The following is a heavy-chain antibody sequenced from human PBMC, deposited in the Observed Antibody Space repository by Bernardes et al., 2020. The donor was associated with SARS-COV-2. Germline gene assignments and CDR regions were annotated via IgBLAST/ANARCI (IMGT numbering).Heavy chain of an antibody. CDR2: INHSGST. J-gene: IGHJ6*03. Sequence: SETLSLTCAVYGGSFSGYYWSWIRQPPGKGLEWIGEINHSGSTNYNPSLKSRVTISVDTSKNQFSLKLSSVTAADTAVYYCARAVVPAYYYMDVWGKGTTVTVSS. CDR3: ARAVVPAYYYMDV. D-gene: IGHD2-2*01. CDR1: GGSFSGYY. V-gene: IGHV4-34*01.